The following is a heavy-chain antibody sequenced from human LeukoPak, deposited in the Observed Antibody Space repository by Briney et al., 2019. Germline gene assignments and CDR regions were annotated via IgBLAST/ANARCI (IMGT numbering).Heavy chain of an antibody. J-gene: IGHJ4*01. CDR1: GGTITSYY. D-gene: IGHD2-8*02. CDR3: ARSTTTYCNGGVCRNFDY. Sequence: PSETLSLTCTVSGGTITSYYWSWIRQPPSTGMDRIGYIYYSESTNYNPSLESRVTISVDTSKTQFSLKLSSVTAAGTAVYYCARSTTTYCNGGVCRNFDYCGHGNLGTVSS. CDR2: IYYSEST. V-gene: IGHV4-59*01.